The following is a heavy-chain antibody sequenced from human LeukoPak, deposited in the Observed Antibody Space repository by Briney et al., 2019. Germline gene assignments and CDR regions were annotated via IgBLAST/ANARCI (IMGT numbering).Heavy chain of an antibody. V-gene: IGHV4-59*12. CDR2: IHHSGSA. J-gene: IGHJ3*02. Sequence: ASETLSLTCTVSGGSISSYYWSWVRQPPGKGLEWIEEIHHSGSANYNPSLKSRVTILVDKSKNQFSLKLNSVTAADTAVHYCAGHWGNAFDIWGQGTMVIVSS. CDR3: AGHWGNAFDI. CDR1: GGSISSYY. D-gene: IGHD7-27*01.